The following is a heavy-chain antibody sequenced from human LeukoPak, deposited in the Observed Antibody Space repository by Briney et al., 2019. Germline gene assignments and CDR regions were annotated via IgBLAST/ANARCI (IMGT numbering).Heavy chain of an antibody. CDR2: INHSGST. Sequence: PSETLSLTCAVYGGAFSGYYWSWIRQPPGKGLEWIGEINHSGSTNYNPSLKSRVTISVDTSKNQLSLKLSSVTAADTAVYYCAREPFSSSSSYYYSGMDVWGQGTTVTVSS. D-gene: IGHD6-6*01. J-gene: IGHJ6*02. CDR3: AREPFSSSSSYYYSGMDV. V-gene: IGHV4-34*01. CDR1: GGAFSGYY.